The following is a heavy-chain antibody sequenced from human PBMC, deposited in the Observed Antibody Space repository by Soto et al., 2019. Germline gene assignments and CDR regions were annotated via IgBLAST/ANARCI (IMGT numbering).Heavy chain of an antibody. CDR2: INEDGNKQ. Sequence: EVQLVESGGGLVQPGGSLRLSCAASGFSFNTYWMSWVRHATGKGLEWVANINEDGNKQNYVDSVRGRFTIARDNAQTPVHLQMNSGRVEHTAVYYCAIRPGASADWGQRTLVTVSS. J-gene: IGHJ4*02. V-gene: IGHV3-7*03. CDR3: AIRPGASAD. CDR1: GFSFNTYW. D-gene: IGHD6-25*01.